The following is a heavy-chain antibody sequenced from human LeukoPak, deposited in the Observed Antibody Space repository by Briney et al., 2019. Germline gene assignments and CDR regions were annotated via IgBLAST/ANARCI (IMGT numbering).Heavy chain of an antibody. CDR3: ARSYASGIHYMDV. J-gene: IGHJ6*03. D-gene: IGHD3-10*01. Sequence: PGGSLRLSCVASGFTLSNHAMHWVRQGPGKGLEYVSAISLTGDSTYYANSVKGRFTISRDDPKNTLYLQMGSLRTEDMAVYYCARSYASGIHYMDVWGKGSTVTVSS. V-gene: IGHV3-64*01. CDR2: ISLTGDST. CDR1: GFTLSNHA.